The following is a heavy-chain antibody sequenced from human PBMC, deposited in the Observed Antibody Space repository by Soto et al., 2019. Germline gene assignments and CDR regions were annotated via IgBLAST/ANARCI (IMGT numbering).Heavy chain of an antibody. Sequence: SVKVSCKASGGTFSSYAISWVRQAPGQGLEWMGGIIPIFGTANYAQKFQGRVTITADKSTSTAYMELSSLRSEDTAVYYCARDMYSSSWYNYYYYGMDVWGQGTTVTVS. CDR2: IIPIFGTA. J-gene: IGHJ6*02. CDR1: GGTFSSYA. D-gene: IGHD6-13*01. V-gene: IGHV1-69*06. CDR3: ARDMYSSSWYNYYYYGMDV.